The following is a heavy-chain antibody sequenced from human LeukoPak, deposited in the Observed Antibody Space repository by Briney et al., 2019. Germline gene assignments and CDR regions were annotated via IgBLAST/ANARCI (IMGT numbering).Heavy chain of an antibody. J-gene: IGHJ4*02. CDR2: INPSGGST. CDR3: ARDSCSGGSCQTAN. D-gene: IGHD2-15*01. CDR1: GGTFSSYA. V-gene: IGHV1-46*01. Sequence: ASVKVSCKASGGTFSSYAISWVRQAPGQGLEWMGIINPSGGSTSYAQKFQGRVTMTRDTSTSTVYMELSSLRSEDTAVYYCARDSCSGGSCQTANWGQGTLVTVSS.